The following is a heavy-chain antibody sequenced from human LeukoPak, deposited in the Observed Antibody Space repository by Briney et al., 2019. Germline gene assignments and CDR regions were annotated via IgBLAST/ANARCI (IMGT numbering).Heavy chain of an antibody. Sequence: PSETLSLTCAVYGGSFSGYYWSWIRQPPGKGLEWIGEINHSGSTNYNPSLKSRVTISVDTSKNQFSLKLSSVTAADTAVYYCASSTVVTLAYFDYWGQGTLVTVSS. CDR3: ASSTVVTLAYFDY. CDR1: GGSFSGYY. V-gene: IGHV4-34*01. J-gene: IGHJ4*02. CDR2: INHSGST. D-gene: IGHD4-23*01.